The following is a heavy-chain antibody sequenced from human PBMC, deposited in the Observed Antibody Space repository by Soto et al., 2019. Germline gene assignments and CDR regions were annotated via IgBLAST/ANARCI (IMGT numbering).Heavy chain of an antibody. CDR1: GFTFSSYA. CDR2: ISGSGGNT. D-gene: IGHD3-9*01. V-gene: IGHV3-23*01. J-gene: IGHJ4*02. CDR3: AKEQTAYDILTGYSIDY. Sequence: GGSLRLSCATSGFTFSSYAMSWVRQAPGKGLEWVSAISGSGGNTYYADSVKGRFTISRDNSKNTLYLQMNSLRAEDTAVYYCAKEQTAYDILTGYSIDYWGQGTLVTVSS.